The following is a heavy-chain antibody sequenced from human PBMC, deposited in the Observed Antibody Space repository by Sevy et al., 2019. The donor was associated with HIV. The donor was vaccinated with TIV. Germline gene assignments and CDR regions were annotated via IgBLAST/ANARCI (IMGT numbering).Heavy chain of an antibody. CDR2: ISTSTSTTTI. CDR3: ARAAGWFDA. Sequence: GESLKISCAASGFTFNDYNLSWIHQAPGKGLEWVSYISTSTSTTTIYYADSVKGRFTIPRDNAKNSIYLQMNSLRVDDTAVYYCARAAGWFDAWGQGTLVTVSS. V-gene: IGHV3-11*01. CDR1: GFTFNDYN. J-gene: IGHJ5*02.